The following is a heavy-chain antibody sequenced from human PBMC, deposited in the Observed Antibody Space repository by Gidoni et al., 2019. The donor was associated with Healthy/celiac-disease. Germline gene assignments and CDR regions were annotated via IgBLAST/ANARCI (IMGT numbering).Heavy chain of an antibody. J-gene: IGHJ4*02. Sequence: QVQLVQSGAEVKKPGSSVEVSCKASGGTFSSSAISWVRQAPGQGLEWMGGIIPIFGTANYSQKFQGRVTITADESTSTAYIELSSLRSEDTAVYYCATDPPYDSSGYSWQRFDYWGQGTLVTVSS. V-gene: IGHV1-69*01. CDR3: ATDPPYDSSGYSWQRFDY. CDR2: IIPIFGTA. D-gene: IGHD3-22*01. CDR1: GGTFSSSA.